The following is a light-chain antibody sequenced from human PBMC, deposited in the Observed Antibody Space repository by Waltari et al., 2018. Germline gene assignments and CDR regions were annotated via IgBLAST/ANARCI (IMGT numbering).Light chain of an antibody. CDR1: QSVSRA. Sequence: EIVLTQSPGTLSLSPGERATLSCRASQSVSRALAWYQQKPGQAPRLSIYGTSNRATGIPDRFSGSGSGTDFSLTISRLEPEDVAVYFCQHYVRLPATFGQGTKVEIK. V-gene: IGKV3-20*01. J-gene: IGKJ1*01. CDR2: GTS. CDR3: QHYVRLPAT.